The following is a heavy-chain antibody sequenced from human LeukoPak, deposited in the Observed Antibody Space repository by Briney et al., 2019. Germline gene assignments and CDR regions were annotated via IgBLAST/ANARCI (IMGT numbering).Heavy chain of an antibody. J-gene: IGHJ6*04. Sequence: GGSLRLSCAASGYMFSNFWMSWVRQAPGKGLEWVANTNQDGSEKYYVDSVKGRFTISRDNAKNSLYLQMNSLRAEDTAVYYCAELGITMIGGVWGKGTTVTISS. CDR2: TNQDGSEK. V-gene: IGHV3-7*01. CDR3: AELGITMIGGV. CDR1: GYMFSNFW. D-gene: IGHD3-10*02.